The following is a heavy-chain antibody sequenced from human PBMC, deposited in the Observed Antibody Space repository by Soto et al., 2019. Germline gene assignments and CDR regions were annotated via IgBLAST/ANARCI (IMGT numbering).Heavy chain of an antibody. CDR2: IYPGDSDT. Sequence: GGSLKVSCKGSGYRFTSYWICCVRQMPGKGLEWMGIIYPGDSDTRYSPSFQGQVTISADKSISTAYLQWSSLKASDTAMYYCARRRKQWLNDAFDIWGRGTMVT. V-gene: IGHV5-51*01. CDR1: GYRFTSYW. J-gene: IGHJ3*02. CDR3: ARRRKQWLNDAFDI. D-gene: IGHD3-22*01.